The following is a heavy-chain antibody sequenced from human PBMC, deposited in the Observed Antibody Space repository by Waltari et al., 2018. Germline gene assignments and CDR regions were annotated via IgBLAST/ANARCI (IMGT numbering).Heavy chain of an antibody. J-gene: IGHJ4*02. CDR3: IRDLAGSRGR. Sequence: EVQLVEYGGGLVQPGGSLRLSCAASGLTFRSNWMHWVRQVPVKGRLWIERINEEWMTTTYADSVKGRFTISRDNAKSTLYLQMNTLRAEDTAVYYCIRDLAGSRGRWGQGTLVTVSS. CDR1: GLTFRSNW. D-gene: IGHD6-19*01. CDR2: INEEWMTT. V-gene: IGHV3-74*03.